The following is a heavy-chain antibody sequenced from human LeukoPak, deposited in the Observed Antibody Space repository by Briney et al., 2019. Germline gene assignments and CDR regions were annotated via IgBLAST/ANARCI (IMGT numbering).Heavy chain of an antibody. CDR3: ARTQRIAVAATH. J-gene: IGHJ4*02. Sequence: ASVKVSCKASGYTFTSYDINWVRQAPGQGLEWMGWMNPNSGNTGYAQKFQGRVTMTRNTSIGTAYMELSSLRSEDTAVYYCARTQRIAVAATHWGQGTLVTVSS. CDR1: GYTFTSYD. V-gene: IGHV1-8*01. CDR2: MNPNSGNT. D-gene: IGHD6-19*01.